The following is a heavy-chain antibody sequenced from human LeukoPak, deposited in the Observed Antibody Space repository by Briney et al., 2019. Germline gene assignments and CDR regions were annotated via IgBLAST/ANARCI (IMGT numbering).Heavy chain of an antibody. CDR1: GGSISSGGYS. D-gene: IGHD3-9*01. J-gene: IGHJ4*02. CDR3: ARERYFDWRIDY. V-gene: IGHV4-30-2*01. CDR2: IYHSGST. Sequence: SQTLSLTCAVSGGSISSGGYSWSWIRQPPGKGLEWIGYIYHSGSTYYNPSLKSRVTISVDRSKNQFSLKLSSVTAADTAVYYCARERYFDWRIDYWGRGTLVTVSS.